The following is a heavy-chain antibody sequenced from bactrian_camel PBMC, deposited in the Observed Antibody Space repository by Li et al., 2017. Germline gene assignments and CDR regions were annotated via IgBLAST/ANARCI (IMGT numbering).Heavy chain of an antibody. Sequence: HVQLVESGGGWVQAGGSLRLSCGASGYYFSDYCMGWFRQAPGKEREGVAVIDTDGSTTYADSVKGRFAISKDNANNTLYLQMNSLKPEDTAMYYCAASSTYCPRHGYRWFRVFSFGYCGQGTQVTVS. CDR2: IDTDGST. J-gene: IGHJ6*01. CDR1: GYYFSDYC. D-gene: IGHD6*01. V-gene: IGHV3S53*01. CDR3: AASSTYCPRHGYRWFRVFSFGY.